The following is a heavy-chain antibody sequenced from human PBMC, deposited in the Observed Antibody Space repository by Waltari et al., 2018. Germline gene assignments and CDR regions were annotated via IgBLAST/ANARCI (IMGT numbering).Heavy chain of an antibody. Sequence: QVQLQQWGAGLLKPSETLSLTCAVYGGSFSGYYWSWIRQPPGKGLEWIGEINHSGSTNYNPSLKSRVTISVDTSKNQFSLKLSSVTAADTAVYYCARGRRTKKMYYYDSTSDYWGQGTLVTVSS. CDR3: ARGRRTKKMYYYDSTSDY. J-gene: IGHJ4*02. V-gene: IGHV4-34*01. D-gene: IGHD3-22*01. CDR1: GGSFSGYY. CDR2: INHSGST.